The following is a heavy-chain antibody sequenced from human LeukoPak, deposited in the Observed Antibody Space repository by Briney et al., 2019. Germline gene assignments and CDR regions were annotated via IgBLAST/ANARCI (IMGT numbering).Heavy chain of an antibody. Sequence: GGSLRLSCAASGFTFSSFGMSWVRQAPGKGLEWVAFIRYDGSEKYYADSVKGRITISRDNSKNTLFLQMNSLRAEDTAVYYCAKDSAKKYDDYWGQGTLVTVSS. J-gene: IGHJ4*02. D-gene: IGHD2/OR15-2a*01. V-gene: IGHV3-30*02. CDR3: AKDSAKKYDDY. CDR2: IRYDGSEK. CDR1: GFTFSSFG.